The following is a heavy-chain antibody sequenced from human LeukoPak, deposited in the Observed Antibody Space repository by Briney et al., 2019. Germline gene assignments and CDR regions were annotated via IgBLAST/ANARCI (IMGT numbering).Heavy chain of an antibody. J-gene: IGHJ3*02. CDR1: GGSISSYY. Sequence: SETLSLTCTVSGGSISSYYWSWIRQPPGKGLEWIGYIYYSGSTNYNPSLKSRVTISVDTSKNQFSLKLSSVTAADTAVYYCARVSLRSTSRKGAFVAFDIWGQGTMVTVSS. D-gene: IGHD2-2*01. CDR3: ARVSLRSTSRKGAFVAFDI. CDR2: IYYSGST. V-gene: IGHV4-59*01.